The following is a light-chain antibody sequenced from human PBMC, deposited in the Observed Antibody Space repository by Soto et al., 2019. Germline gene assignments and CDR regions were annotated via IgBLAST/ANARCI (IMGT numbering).Light chain of an antibody. V-gene: IGLV1-40*01. CDR1: SSNIGADYD. CDR2: GNI. CDR3: QSYASTLSARYV. J-gene: IGLJ1*01. Sequence: QSVLTQPPSVSGAPGQRVTISCTGSSSNIGADYDVHWYQQRPGTAPKLLIFGNINRPSGVPDRFSGSKSGTSASLAITGLQAEDEGDYYCQSYASTLSARYVFGTGTQLTVL.